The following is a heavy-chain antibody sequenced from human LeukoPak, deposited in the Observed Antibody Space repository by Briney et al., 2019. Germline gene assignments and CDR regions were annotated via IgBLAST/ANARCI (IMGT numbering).Heavy chain of an antibody. CDR1: GFTVTNAW. D-gene: IGHD3-22*01. CDR2: IRSNSDGGTI. Sequence: GGSLRLSCATSGFTVTNAWMNWVRQAPGKGLEWVGRIRSNSDGGTIDYAAPVKGRFTLSRDDSKNTLYLQMNSLQTEDTAVYYCASDFYDSTWGQGTLVTVSS. V-gene: IGHV3-15*07. CDR3: ASDFYDST. J-gene: IGHJ5*02.